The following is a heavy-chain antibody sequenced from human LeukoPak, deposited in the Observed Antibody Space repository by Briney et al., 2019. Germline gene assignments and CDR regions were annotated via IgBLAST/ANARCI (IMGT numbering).Heavy chain of an antibody. CDR2: ISGSGGST. CDR3: AKDKFGYSYGHDDAFDI. J-gene: IGHJ3*02. CDR1: GFTFSSYA. V-gene: IGHV3-23*01. D-gene: IGHD5-18*01. Sequence: GGSLRLSCAASGFTFSSYAMSWVRQAPGKGLEWVSAISGSGGSTYYADSVKGRFTISRDNSKNTLYLQMNSLRAEDTAVYYCAKDKFGYSYGHDDAFDIWGQGTVVTVSS.